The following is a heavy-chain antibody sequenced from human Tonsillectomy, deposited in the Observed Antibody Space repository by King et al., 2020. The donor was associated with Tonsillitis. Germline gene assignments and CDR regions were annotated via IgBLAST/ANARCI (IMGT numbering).Heavy chain of an antibody. Sequence: VQLQQSGPGLVKPSQTLSLTCAISGDSVSINIAALNWIRHSPSTGLECLGRTYYGSKWYNDYAVSVKSRITINPDTSKNQLSLHLNSVTPEDTAMYYCASGWAFHIWGPGTMVTVSS. CDR1: GDSVSINIAA. CDR3: ASGWAFHI. D-gene: IGHD2-2*03. J-gene: IGHJ3*02. V-gene: IGHV6-1*01. CDR2: TYYGSKWYN.